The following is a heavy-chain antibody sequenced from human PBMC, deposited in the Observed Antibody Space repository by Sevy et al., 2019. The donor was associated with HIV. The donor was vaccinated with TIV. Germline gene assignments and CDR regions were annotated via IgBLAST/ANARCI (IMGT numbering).Heavy chain of an antibody. D-gene: IGHD2-15*01. CDR3: ARGYCSGGSCPLLKSYYYGMDV. V-gene: IGHV3-48*01. Sequence: GGSLRLSCAASGFTFSSYSMNWVRQAPGKGLEWVSYISSSSSTIYYADSVKGRFTISRDNAKNSLYPKMNSLRAEDTVVYYCARGYCSGGSCPLLKSYYYGMDVWGQGTTVTVSS. CDR1: GFTFSSYS. CDR2: ISSSSSTI. J-gene: IGHJ6*02.